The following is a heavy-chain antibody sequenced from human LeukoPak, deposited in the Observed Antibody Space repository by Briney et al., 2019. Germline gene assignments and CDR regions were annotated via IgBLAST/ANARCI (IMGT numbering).Heavy chain of an antibody. J-gene: IGHJ5*02. V-gene: IGHV3-53*01. Sequence: GGSLRLSCAASGFTVSSNYMSWVRQAPGKGLEWVSVIYSGGSTYYADSVKGRFTISRDNSKNTLYLQMNSLRAEHTAVYYCARGGPGVLRYFDWLSPYNWFDPWGQGTLVTVSS. CDR2: IYSGGST. CDR1: GFTVSSNY. D-gene: IGHD3-9*01. CDR3: ARGGPGVLRYFDWLSPYNWFDP.